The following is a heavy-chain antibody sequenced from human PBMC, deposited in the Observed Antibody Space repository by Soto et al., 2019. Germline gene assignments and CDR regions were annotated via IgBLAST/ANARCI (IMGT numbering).Heavy chain of an antibody. D-gene: IGHD3-16*02. CDR3: ATTAQGKRYDYIWGSYRFRHWFDP. J-gene: IGHJ5*02. V-gene: IGHV1-24*01. Sequence: ASVKVSCKVSGYTLTELSMHWVRQAPGKGLEWMGGFDPEDGETIYAQKFQGRVTMTEDTSTDTAYMELSSLRSEDTAVYYCATTAQGKRYDYIWGSYRFRHWFDPWGQGTLVTVSS. CDR1: GYTLTELS. CDR2: FDPEDGET.